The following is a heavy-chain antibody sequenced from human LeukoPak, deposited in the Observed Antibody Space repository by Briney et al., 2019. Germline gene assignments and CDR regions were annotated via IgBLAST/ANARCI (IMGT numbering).Heavy chain of an antibody. J-gene: IGHJ4*02. D-gene: IGHD2-2*03. Sequence: GGSLRLSCAAPGFTFSDFYMSWIRQAPGKGLEWISYVSTTASGSTTHYTDSVRGRFTISRDNAMRSLYLQMDSLRAEDTAIYYCARGRHGSAWGQGTLVTVSS. CDR3: ARGRHGSA. CDR2: VSTTASGSTT. V-gene: IGHV3-11*01. CDR1: GFTFSDFY.